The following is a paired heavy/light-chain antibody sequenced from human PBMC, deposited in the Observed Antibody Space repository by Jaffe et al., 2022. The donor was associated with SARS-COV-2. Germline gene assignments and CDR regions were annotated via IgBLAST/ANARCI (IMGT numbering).Heavy chain of an antibody. D-gene: IGHD1-1*01. CDR1: GFTFKDYV. J-gene: IGHJ4*02. CDR2: ISGNSGSI. CDR3: VKGTTRHWSLLEN. V-gene: IGHV3-9*01. Sequence: EVQLVESGGDLVQPGRSLRLSCAGSGFTFKDYVFHWVRQAPGKGLEWVSAISGNSGSIDYADSVRGRFTISRDNAKNSLYLHMNSLRPDDTALYYCVKGTTRHWSLLENWGQGTLVTVSS.
Light chain of an antibody. CDR1: QSVSSN. J-gene: IGKJ1*01. V-gene: IGKV3-15*01. CDR3: QQYNHWPT. CDR2: EAS. Sequence: EIVMTQSPATLSVSPGERATLSCWASQSVSSNLAWYQQKPGQAPRLLIYEASTRVTGIPARFSGSGSGTGFTLTISSLQSEDFAVYYCQQYNHWPTFGRGTKVEIK.